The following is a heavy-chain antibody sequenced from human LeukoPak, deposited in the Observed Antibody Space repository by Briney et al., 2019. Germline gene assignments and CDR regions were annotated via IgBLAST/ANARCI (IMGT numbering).Heavy chain of an antibody. V-gene: IGHV4-59*01. CDR2: IYNSETT. CDR1: GDSISSYY. Sequence: PSETLPLTCTVSGDSISSYYWSWIRQPPGKGLEWIGYIYNSETTNYNPSLESRVTISEDTSKNQFSLMLTTVTAADTAVYYCARVVYSHYWPEGMDVWGQGTTVTVSS. CDR3: ARVVYSHYWPEGMDV. J-gene: IGHJ6*02. D-gene: IGHD4-11*01.